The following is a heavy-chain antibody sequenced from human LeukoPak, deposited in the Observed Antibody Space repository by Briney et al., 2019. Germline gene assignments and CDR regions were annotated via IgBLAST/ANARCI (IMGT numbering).Heavy chain of an antibody. J-gene: IGHJ3*01. D-gene: IGHD1-26*01. CDR2: IIPVFDRP. Sequence: SAKVSCKTTGGRFKSYGFSWVRQAPGQGLEWMGGIIPVFDRPTYAQKFEGRVTITADRSTNTTYMEISSLTSDDTAVYYCARDAQWELRALDVWGQGTVVIVSS. V-gene: IGHV1-69*06. CDR1: GGRFKSYG. CDR3: ARDAQWELRALDV.